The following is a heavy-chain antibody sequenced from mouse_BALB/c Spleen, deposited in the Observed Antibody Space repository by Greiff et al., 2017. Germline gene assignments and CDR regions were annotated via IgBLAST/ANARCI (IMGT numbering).Heavy chain of an antibody. J-gene: IGHJ3*01. D-gene: IGHD2-1*01. V-gene: IGHV3-8*02. CDR3: AREGDGNYPFAY. CDR1: GDSITSGY. CDR2: ISYSGST. Sequence: EVMLVESGPSLVKPSQTLSLTCSVTGDSITSGYWNWIRKFPGNKLEYMEYISYSGSTYYNPSLKSRISITRDTSKNQYYLQLNSVTTEDTATYYCAREGDGNYPFAYWGQGTLVTVSA.